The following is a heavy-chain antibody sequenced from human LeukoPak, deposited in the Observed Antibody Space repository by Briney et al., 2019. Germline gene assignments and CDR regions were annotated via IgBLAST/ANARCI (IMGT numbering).Heavy chain of an antibody. CDR2: IRYDGSNK. CDR3: AKDDSGSYSSYFDY. J-gene: IGHJ4*02. D-gene: IGHD1-26*01. CDR1: GFTFSSYG. V-gene: IGHV3-30*02. Sequence: TGGSLRLSYAASGFTFSSYGMHWVRQAPGKGLEWVAFIRYDGSNKYYADSVKGRFTISRDNSKNTLYLQMNSLRAEDTAVYYCAKDDSGSYSSYFDYWGQGTLVTVSS.